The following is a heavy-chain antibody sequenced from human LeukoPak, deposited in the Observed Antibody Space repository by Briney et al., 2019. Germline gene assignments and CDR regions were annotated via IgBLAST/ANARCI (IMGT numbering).Heavy chain of an antibody. J-gene: IGHJ3*02. Sequence: SETLSLTCTVSGGSISSYYWSWIRQPAGKGLEWIGRIYTSGSTNYNPSLKSRVTISVDTSENQFSLELNSVTAADTAMYYCARMVIRAYCSGGSCYEHAFDIWGQGTMVTVSS. D-gene: IGHD2-15*01. CDR3: ARMVIRAYCSGGSCYEHAFDI. V-gene: IGHV4-4*07. CDR1: GGSISSYY. CDR2: IYTSGST.